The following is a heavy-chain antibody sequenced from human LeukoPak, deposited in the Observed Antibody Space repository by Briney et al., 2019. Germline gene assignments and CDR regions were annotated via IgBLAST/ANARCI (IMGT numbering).Heavy chain of an antibody. D-gene: IGHD6-19*01. Sequence: GGSLRLSCAASGFTFSDYYMSWIRQAPGKGLEWVSYISSSGSTMYYADSVKGRFTISRDNAKNSLYLQMKSLRAEDTAVYYCVACGSGWYVKLWGQGTLVTVSS. CDR2: ISSSGSTM. V-gene: IGHV3-11*04. CDR1: GFTFSDYY. CDR3: VACGSGWYVKL. J-gene: IGHJ4*02.